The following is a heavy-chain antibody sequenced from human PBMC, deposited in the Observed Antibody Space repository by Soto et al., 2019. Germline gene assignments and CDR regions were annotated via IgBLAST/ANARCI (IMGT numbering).Heavy chain of an antibody. J-gene: IGHJ5*02. D-gene: IGHD2-15*01. CDR3: ARVVRYCSGGSCYDWFDP. CDR2: IYYSGST. V-gene: IGHV4-59*01. Sequence: SETLSLTCTVSGGSISSYYWSWIRQPPGKGLEWIGYIYYSGSTNYNPSLKSRVTISVDTSKNQFSLKLSSVTAADTAVYYCARVVRYCSGGSCYDWFDPWGQGTLVTISS. CDR1: GGSISSYY.